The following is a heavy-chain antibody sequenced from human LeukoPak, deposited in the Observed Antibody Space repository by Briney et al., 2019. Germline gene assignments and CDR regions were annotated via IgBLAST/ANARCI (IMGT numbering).Heavy chain of an antibody. J-gene: IGHJ5*02. CDR3: AKRETLFRWPSESINWFDL. CDR2: IYPGNSDT. Sequence: PGESLKISCKGSGYNFTTHWLGWVRQMPGKGLEWMGIIYPGNSDTKYSPSFQGHITISVDKSLTTAFLQWSSLKASDTAMYYCAKRETLFRWPSESINWFDLWGQGTQVIVSS. D-gene: IGHD4-23*01. V-gene: IGHV5-51*01. CDR1: GYNFTTHW.